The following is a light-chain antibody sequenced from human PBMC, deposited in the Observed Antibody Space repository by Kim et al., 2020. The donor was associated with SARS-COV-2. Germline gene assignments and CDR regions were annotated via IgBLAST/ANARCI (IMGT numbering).Light chain of an antibody. CDR1: SGSIAFNY. J-gene: IGLJ3*02. CDR3: QSYDSTDEV. V-gene: IGLV6-57*01. Sequence: GNSVILSGVRSSGSIAFNYVHLYQQRTGSPPTSLIYNNNKRPSGVPCRFSGSIDSSTNSASLTISGLETEDEADYYCQSYDSTDEVFGGGTSLTVL. CDR2: NNN.